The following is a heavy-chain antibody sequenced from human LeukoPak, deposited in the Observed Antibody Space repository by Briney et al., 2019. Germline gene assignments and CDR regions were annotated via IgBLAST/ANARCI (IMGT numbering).Heavy chain of an antibody. Sequence: GGSLRLSCAASGFTFSTYNMNWVRQAPGKGLEWVSVIYSGGSTYYADSVKGRFTISRDNSKNTLYLQMNSLRAEDTAVYYCARARIAAAGYYFDYWGQGTLVTVSS. CDR1: GFTFSTYN. J-gene: IGHJ4*02. CDR2: IYSGGST. D-gene: IGHD6-13*01. V-gene: IGHV3-53*01. CDR3: ARARIAAAGYYFDY.